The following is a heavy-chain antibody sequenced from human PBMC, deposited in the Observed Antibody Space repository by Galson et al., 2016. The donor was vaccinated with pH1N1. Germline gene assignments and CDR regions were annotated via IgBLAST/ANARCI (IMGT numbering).Heavy chain of an antibody. CDR2: IVVGSGDA. J-gene: IGHJ3*02. V-gene: IGHV1-58*02. CDR1: GFIFTGSI. Sequence: SVKVSCKASGFIFTGSIIQWVRQASGQRLEWIGWIVVGSGDANYAQRFQERVTITRDMSTTTVYMKLSSLRSEDTAVYYCAADSQLLFAYDIWGQGTMVTVSS. CDR3: AADSQLLFAYDI. D-gene: IGHD2-2*01.